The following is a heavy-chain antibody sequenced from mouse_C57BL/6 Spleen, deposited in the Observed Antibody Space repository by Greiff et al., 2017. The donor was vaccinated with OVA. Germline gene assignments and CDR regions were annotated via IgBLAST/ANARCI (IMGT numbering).Heavy chain of an antibody. CDR1: GYTFTSYW. CDR3: ARSYYGSSHWYFDV. D-gene: IGHD1-1*01. Sequence: QVQLQQPGAELVKPGASVKLCCKASGYTFTSYWMHWVKQRPGQGLEWIGMIHPNSGSTNYNEKFKSKATLTVDKSSSTAYMQLSSLTSEDSAVYYCARSYYGSSHWYFDVWGTGTTVTVSS. J-gene: IGHJ1*03. V-gene: IGHV1-64*01. CDR2: IHPNSGST.